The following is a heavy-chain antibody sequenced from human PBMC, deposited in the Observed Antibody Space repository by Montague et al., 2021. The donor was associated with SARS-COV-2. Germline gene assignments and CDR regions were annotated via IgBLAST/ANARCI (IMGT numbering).Heavy chain of an antibody. Sequence: SETLSLTCAVSGYSISSSNWCGWIRQAPGRGLEWIGYIYHTGSTYYNPSRESRVTMSVDKSNNLFSLELSSVTAVDTAVYYCAKSADHNYFLDSWGQGTPVTVSS. CDR2: IYHTGST. CDR1: GYSISSSNW. J-gene: IGHJ4*02. CDR3: AKSADHNYFLDS. D-gene: IGHD5-24*01. V-gene: IGHV4-28*01.